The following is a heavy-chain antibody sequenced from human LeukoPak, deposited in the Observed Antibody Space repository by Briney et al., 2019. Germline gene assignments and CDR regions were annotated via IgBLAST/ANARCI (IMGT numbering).Heavy chain of an antibody. Sequence: PGGSLRLSCAASGFTFSSYGMHWVRQAPGKGLEWVAVISYDGSNKYYADSVKGRFTISRDNSKNTLYLQMNSLRAEDTAVYYCAKGAAGSIYYFDYWGQGTLVTVSS. J-gene: IGHJ4*02. D-gene: IGHD6-13*01. CDR2: ISYDGSNK. CDR1: GFTFSSYG. V-gene: IGHV3-30*18. CDR3: AKGAAGSIYYFDY.